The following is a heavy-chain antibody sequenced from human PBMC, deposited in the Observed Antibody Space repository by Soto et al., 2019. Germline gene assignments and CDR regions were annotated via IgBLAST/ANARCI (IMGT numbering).Heavy chain of an antibody. CDR1: GFTFTSYA. Sequence: QVQLVESGGGVVQPGGSLRLSCKASGFTFTSYAIHWVRQAPGKGLGWVSVISPDGVNKHSAESVRGRFVISRDNPKNTVHLEMNRLRLDDTAVYFCARRLTTTVSALGYWGQGSLVNVSS. CDR2: ISPDGVNK. V-gene: IGHV3-30*09. J-gene: IGHJ4*02. CDR3: ARRLTTTVSALGY. D-gene: IGHD4-4*01.